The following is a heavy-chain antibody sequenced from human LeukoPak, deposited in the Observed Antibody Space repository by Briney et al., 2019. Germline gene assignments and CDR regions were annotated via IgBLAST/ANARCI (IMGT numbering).Heavy chain of an antibody. Sequence: SGTLSLTCAVSGGSISSSNWWSWVRQPPGKGLEWIGEIYHSGSTNYNPSLKSRVTISVDKSKNQFSLKLSSVTAADTAVYYCARASQPYYYDSSGYNFDYWGQGTLVTVSS. CDR1: GGSISSSNW. CDR3: ARASQPYYYDSSGYNFDY. D-gene: IGHD3-22*01. J-gene: IGHJ4*02. CDR2: IYHSGST. V-gene: IGHV4-4*02.